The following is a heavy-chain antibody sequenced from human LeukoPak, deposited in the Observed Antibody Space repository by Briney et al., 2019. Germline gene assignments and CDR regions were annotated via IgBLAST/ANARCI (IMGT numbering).Heavy chain of an antibody. CDR1: GFTVSSDY. J-gene: IGHJ4*02. D-gene: IGHD3-22*01. V-gene: IGHV3-66*02. CDR3: ARDRSSGYYWFDY. Sequence: GGSLRLSCAASGFTVSSDYMSWVRQAPGKGLEWVSVIYSGGSTYYADSVKGRFTISRDNSKNTLYLQMNSLRAEDTAVYYCARDRSSGYYWFDYWGQGTLVTVSS. CDR2: IYSGGST.